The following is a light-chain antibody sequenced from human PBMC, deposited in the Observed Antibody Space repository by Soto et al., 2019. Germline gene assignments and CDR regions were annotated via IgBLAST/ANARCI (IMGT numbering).Light chain of an antibody. J-gene: IGKJ1*01. Sequence: DIQMTQSPSTLSASVGDRVTITCRASQSISDYLAWYQQKPGKAPFLLISDASSLERGVPSRFSRSGSAIAFTLTITSMQPDDFATYYCQQYTGYSRTFGQGTKVEIK. CDR2: DAS. CDR3: QQYTGYSRT. CDR1: QSISDY. V-gene: IGKV1-5*01.